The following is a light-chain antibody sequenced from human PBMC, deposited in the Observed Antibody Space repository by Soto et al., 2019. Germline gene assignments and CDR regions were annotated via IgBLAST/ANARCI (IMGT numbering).Light chain of an antibody. CDR3: HQYNNWPPWT. J-gene: IGKJ1*01. V-gene: IGKV3-15*01. Sequence: EIVMTQSPATLSVSPGERDTLSCRASQSVSSNLAWYQQKPGQAPRLLIYGASTRATGIPARFSGSGSGTEFTLTISSLQSEDFAVYYCHQYNNWPPWTFGQGTKVEIK. CDR2: GAS. CDR1: QSVSSN.